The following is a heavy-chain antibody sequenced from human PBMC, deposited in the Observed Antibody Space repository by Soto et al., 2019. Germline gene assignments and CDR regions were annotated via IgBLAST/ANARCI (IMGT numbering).Heavy chain of an antibody. J-gene: IGHJ4*02. CDR3: AREEKQLSRYGGDFDY. CDR1: DGSVNTGNYY. V-gene: IGHV4-61*01. CDR2: VYYIGTT. D-gene: IGHD3-16*01. Sequence: QVQLQESGPGLVKPSETLSLTCSVSDGSVNTGNYYWSWIRQPPRKGLEWSGHVYYIGTTNYNPSLKSRATISEDTSKNQSSLKVASVTAADTAVYFCAREEKQLSRYGGDFDYWGQGILVTVSS.